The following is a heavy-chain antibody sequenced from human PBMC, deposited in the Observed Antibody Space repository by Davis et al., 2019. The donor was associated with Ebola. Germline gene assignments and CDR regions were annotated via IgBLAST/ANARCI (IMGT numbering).Heavy chain of an antibody. Sequence: AASVKVSCKASGYTFTSYGISWVRQAPGQGLEWMGWISAYNGNTKYSQKFQGRVTITRDTSASTAYMELSSLRSEDTAVYYCARDRGDGYTFDYWGQGTLVTVSS. CDR1: GYTFTSYG. D-gene: IGHD5-24*01. J-gene: IGHJ4*02. CDR2: ISAYNGNT. CDR3: ARDRGDGYTFDY. V-gene: IGHV1-18*01.